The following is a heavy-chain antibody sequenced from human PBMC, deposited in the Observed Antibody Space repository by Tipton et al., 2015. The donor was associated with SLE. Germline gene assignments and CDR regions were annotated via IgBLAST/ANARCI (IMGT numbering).Heavy chain of an antibody. Sequence: TLSLTCTVSGGSISSSSYYWGWIRQPPGKGLEWIGYIYYSGSTNYNPSLKSRVTISVDTSKNQFSLKLSSVTAADTAVYYCARTYSSGWIDYWGQGTLVTVSS. J-gene: IGHJ4*02. D-gene: IGHD6-19*01. CDR1: GGSISSSSYY. CDR3: ARTYSSGWIDY. V-gene: IGHV4-61*05. CDR2: IYYSGST.